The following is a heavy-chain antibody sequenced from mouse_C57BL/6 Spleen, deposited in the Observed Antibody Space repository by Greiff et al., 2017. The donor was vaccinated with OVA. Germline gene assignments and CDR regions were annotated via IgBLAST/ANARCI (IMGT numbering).Heavy chain of an antibody. Sequence: VKLMESGPGLVQPSQSLSITCTVSGFSLTSYGVHWVRQSPGKGLEWLGVIWRGGSTDYNAAFMSRLSITKDNSKSQVFFKMNSLQADDTAIYYCALRRVVEDWYFDVWGTGTTVTVSS. CDR1: GFSLTSYG. CDR2: IWRGGST. V-gene: IGHV2-5*01. J-gene: IGHJ1*03. CDR3: ALRRVVEDWYFDV. D-gene: IGHD1-1*01.